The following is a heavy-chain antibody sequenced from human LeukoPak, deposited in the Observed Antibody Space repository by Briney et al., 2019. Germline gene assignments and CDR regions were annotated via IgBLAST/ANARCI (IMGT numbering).Heavy chain of an antibody. CDR1: GFTFSTFA. CDR2: IFPSGGEI. CDR3: ATYRQVLLPFES. D-gene: IGHD2-8*02. Sequence: PGGSLRLSCAASGFTFSTFAMVWVRQPPGKGLEWVSSIFPSGGEIHYADSVRGRFTISRDNSKSTLSLQMNSLRAEGTAIYYCATYRQVLLPFESWGQGTLVTVSS. V-gene: IGHV3-23*01. J-gene: IGHJ4*02.